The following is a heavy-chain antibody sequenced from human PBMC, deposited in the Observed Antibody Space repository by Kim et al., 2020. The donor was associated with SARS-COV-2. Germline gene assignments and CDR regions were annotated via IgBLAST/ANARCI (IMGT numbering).Heavy chain of an antibody. J-gene: IGHJ4*02. CDR3: AKLITMVRGVDY. D-gene: IGHD3-10*01. CDR1: GFTFSSYG. Sequence: GGSLRLSCAASGFTFSSYGMHWVRQAPGKGLEWVAVISYDGSNKYYADSVKGRFTISRDNSKNTLYLQMNSLGAEDTAVYYCAKLITMVRGVDYWGQGTLVTVSS. CDR2: ISYDGSNK. V-gene: IGHV3-30*18.